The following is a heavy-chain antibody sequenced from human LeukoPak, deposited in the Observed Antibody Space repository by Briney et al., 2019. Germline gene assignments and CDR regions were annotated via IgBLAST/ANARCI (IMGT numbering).Heavy chain of an antibody. J-gene: IGHJ6*02. D-gene: IGHD2-15*01. V-gene: IGHV1-24*01. CDR3: ASRYCSGGSCYPTPYYYYGMDV. Sequence: ASVKVSCKVSGYTLTELSMHWVRQAPGKGLEWMGGFDPEDGETIYAQKFQGRVTMTEDTSTDTAYMELSSLRSEDTAVYYCASRYCSGGSCYPTPYYYYGMDVWGQGTTVTVSS. CDR2: FDPEDGET. CDR1: GYTLTELS.